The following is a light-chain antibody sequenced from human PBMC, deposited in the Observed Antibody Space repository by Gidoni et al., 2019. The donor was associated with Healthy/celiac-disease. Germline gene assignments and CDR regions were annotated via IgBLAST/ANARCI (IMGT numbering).Light chain of an antibody. CDR2: EVS. V-gene: IGLV2-23*02. CDR1: SSDVGSYNL. J-gene: IGLJ2*01. CDR3: CSYAGRV. Sequence: QSALTQPASVSGSPGQSITISCTGTSSDVGSYNLVSWYQQHPGKAPKLMIYEVSKRPSGVSNRFSGSKSGNTASLTISGLQAEDEADYDCCSYAGRVFGGGTKLTVL.